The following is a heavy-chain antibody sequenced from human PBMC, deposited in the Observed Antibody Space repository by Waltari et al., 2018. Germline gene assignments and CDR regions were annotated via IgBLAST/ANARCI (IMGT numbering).Heavy chain of an antibody. J-gene: IGHJ6*02. Sequence: VQLQESGPRLVQPSETLSLTCVVSGYSISGGYYWGWIRQPPGKGLEWIGSFFHSGSTYYSPSLKSRVSISLDTAKNQFSLKLSSVTAADTAVYYCARDVWPHSGGLDVWGQGTTVTVSS. CDR1: GYSISGGYY. CDR2: FFHSGST. V-gene: IGHV4-38-2*02. D-gene: IGHD3-10*01. CDR3: ARDVWPHSGGLDV.